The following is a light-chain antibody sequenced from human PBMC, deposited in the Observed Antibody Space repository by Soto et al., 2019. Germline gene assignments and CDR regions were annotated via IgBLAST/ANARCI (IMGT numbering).Light chain of an antibody. V-gene: IGLV1-51*01. CDR1: SSNIGNNY. J-gene: IGLJ2*01. CDR2: DNN. Sequence: QSVLTQPPSVSAAPGQKVTICCSGSSSNIGNNYVSWYQQLPGTAPKLLIYDNNKRPSGIPDRFSGSKSGTSATLGITGLQTGDEADYYCGTWDSSLSAGVVFGGGTKLTVL. CDR3: GTWDSSLSAGVV.